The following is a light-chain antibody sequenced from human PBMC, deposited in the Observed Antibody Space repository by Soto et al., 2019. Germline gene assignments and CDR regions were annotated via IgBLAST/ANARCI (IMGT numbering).Light chain of an antibody. CDR2: GAS. CDR1: QSVSSSY. Sequence: EIVLTQSPGTLSLSPGERATLSCRASQSVSSSYLAWYQQKPGQAPRLLIYGASSRATGIPDRFSGSGSGTDFTLTISRLEPEDFALYYCQQYGNSPGTFGKGTKVEIK. V-gene: IGKV3-20*01. J-gene: IGKJ1*01. CDR3: QQYGNSPGT.